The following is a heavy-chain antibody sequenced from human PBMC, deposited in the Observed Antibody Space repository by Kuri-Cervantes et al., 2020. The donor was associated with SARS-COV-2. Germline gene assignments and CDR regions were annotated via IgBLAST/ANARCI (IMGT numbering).Heavy chain of an antibody. V-gene: IGHV3-23*01. Sequence: GGSLRLPCVTSGFTFSSYAMTWVRQAPGKGLEWVSAISGSGDSVYFADSVKGRFTISRDNSKNTVFLQMDSLRAADTAVYYCAKSEGTPGLKYWGQGTLVTVSS. CDR3: AKSEGTPGLKY. CDR2: ISGSGDSV. D-gene: IGHD1-1*01. CDR1: GFTFSSYA. J-gene: IGHJ4*02.